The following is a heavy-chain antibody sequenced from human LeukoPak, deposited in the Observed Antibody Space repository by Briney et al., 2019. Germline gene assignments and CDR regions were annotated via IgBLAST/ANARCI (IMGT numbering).Heavy chain of an antibody. CDR3: ARNTYYYDSSAGTFDL. J-gene: IGHJ4*02. CDR1: GYTFTDYS. CDR2: INTNTGGT. V-gene: IGHV1-2*02. Sequence: ASVKVSCKASGYTFTDYSIHWVRQAPGQGLEWMGRINTNTGGTNYAQKFQGRVTMTRDTSISTAYMELSRLTSDDTAVFYCARNTYYYDSSAGTFDLWGQGTLVTASS. D-gene: IGHD3-22*01.